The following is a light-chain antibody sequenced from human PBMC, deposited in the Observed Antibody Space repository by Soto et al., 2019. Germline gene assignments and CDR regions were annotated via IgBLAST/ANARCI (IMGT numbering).Light chain of an antibody. CDR3: QQYNKWPRWT. CDR1: QSVNTN. Sequence: EVVMTQSPATLTVSPGEVATLSCRASQSVNTNLAWYQQKPGQAPRLLIYGASTTATDIPARFSGSGSGTEFTLTISSLQSEDFAVYYCQQYNKWPRWTFGQGTKVDIK. J-gene: IGKJ1*01. V-gene: IGKV3-15*01. CDR2: GAS.